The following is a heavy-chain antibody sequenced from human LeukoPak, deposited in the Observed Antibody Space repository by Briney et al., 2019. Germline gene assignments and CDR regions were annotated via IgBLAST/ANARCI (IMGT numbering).Heavy chain of an antibody. Sequence: SETLSLTCTVSGGSISSYYWSWIRQPDGKGLEWIGRMCTSGSTNYNPSLKSRVTMSVDTSKNQFSLKLSSVTAADTAVYYCARGTEYCSGGSCYYRYYYYMDVWGKGTTVTISS. D-gene: IGHD2-15*01. V-gene: IGHV4-4*07. CDR3: ARGTEYCSGGSCYYRYYYYMDV. CDR1: GGSISSYY. J-gene: IGHJ6*03. CDR2: MCTSGST.